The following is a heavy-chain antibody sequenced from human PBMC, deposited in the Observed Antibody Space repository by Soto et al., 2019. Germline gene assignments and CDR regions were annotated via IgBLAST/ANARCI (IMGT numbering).Heavy chain of an antibody. J-gene: IGHJ4*02. Sequence: LRLSCAASGFTFSSYAMNWVRQAPGKGLEWVSAISNSGGNTYYADSVKGRFTISRDNSKNTLYLQMNGLRTEDTAIYYCAKSGSHSYFDYWGQGTLVTVSS. CDR2: ISNSGGNT. D-gene: IGHD1-26*01. CDR3: AKSGSHSYFDY. V-gene: IGHV3-23*01. CDR1: GFTFSSYA.